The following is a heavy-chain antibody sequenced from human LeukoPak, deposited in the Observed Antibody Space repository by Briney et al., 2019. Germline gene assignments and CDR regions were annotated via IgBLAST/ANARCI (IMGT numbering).Heavy chain of an antibody. D-gene: IGHD4-11*01. CDR1: GFTFTSSA. Sequence: GTLVKVSCKASGFTFTSSAMQWVRQARGQRLEWIGWIVVGSGNTNYAQKFQERVTITRDMSTSTAYMELSSLRSEDTAVYYCAAAHSITYYYYMDVWGKGTTVTVSS. J-gene: IGHJ6*03. CDR2: IVVGSGNT. V-gene: IGHV1-58*02. CDR3: AAAHSITYYYYMDV.